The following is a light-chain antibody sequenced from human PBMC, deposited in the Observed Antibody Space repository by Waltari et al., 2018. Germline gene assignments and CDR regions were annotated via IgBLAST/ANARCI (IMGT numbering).Light chain of an antibody. CDR3: SSYTSSSTWV. Sequence: QSALTPPASVSGSPGQSITISCTGTSSDVGGLNYASWYQQHPGKAPKLMIYEVSNRPSGVSNRFSGSKSGNTASLTISGLQAEDEADYYCSSYTSSSTWVFGGGTKLTVL. J-gene: IGLJ3*02. CDR2: EVS. CDR1: SSDVGGLNY. V-gene: IGLV2-14*01.